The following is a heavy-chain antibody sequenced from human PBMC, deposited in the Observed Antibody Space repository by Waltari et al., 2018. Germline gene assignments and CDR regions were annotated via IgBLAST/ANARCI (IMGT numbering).Heavy chain of an antibody. D-gene: IGHD1-7*01. CDR2: VDPEDGET. V-gene: IGHV1-69-2*01. J-gene: IGHJ5*02. CDR1: GYTFSDYY. Sequence: EVQLIQSGAEVKKPGATVKISCKTSGYTFSDYYLQWVRQAPGKGLEWMGRVDPEDGETKYAETFQDRVTITADTSTDTSYLEMTSLKPDDSATFYCAMGLGTIDHWGQGTPVSVSS. CDR3: AMGLGTIDH.